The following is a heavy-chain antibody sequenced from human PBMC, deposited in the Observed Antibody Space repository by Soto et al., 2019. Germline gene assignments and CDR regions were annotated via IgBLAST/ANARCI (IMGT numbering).Heavy chain of an antibody. CDR3: ARGYYYGSGRPTPGGMDV. J-gene: IGHJ6*02. D-gene: IGHD3-10*01. CDR1: GYTFTGYD. CDR2: INPNTGNT. Sequence: ASVKVSCKASGYTFTGYDMHWVRQAPGQGLEWMGWINPNTGNTNYAQKLQGRVTMTTDTSTSTAYMELRSLRSDDTAVYYCARGYYYGSGRPTPGGMDVWGQGTTVTVSS. V-gene: IGHV1-18*04.